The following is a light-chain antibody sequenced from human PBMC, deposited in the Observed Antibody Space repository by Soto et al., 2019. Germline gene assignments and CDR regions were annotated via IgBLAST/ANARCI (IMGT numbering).Light chain of an antibody. CDR1: QRVCSRY. V-gene: IGKV3-20*01. Sequence: EIVLTQSPGTLSLSPGERATLSFRARQRVCSRYLAWYQQKPGQAPRLLIYGASSRATGIPDRFSGSGSGTDFTLTISRLEPEDFAVYYCQQYGSSSYTFGQGTKLEIK. CDR2: GAS. CDR3: QQYGSSSYT. J-gene: IGKJ2*01.